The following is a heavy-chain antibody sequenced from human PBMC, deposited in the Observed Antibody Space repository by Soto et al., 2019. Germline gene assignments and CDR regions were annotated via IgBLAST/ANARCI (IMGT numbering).Heavy chain of an antibody. CDR2: MNPNSGNT. CDR1: GYTFTRYD. D-gene: IGHD1-7*01. Sequence: ASVKVSCKASGYTFTRYDINWVRQATGQGLEWMGWMNPNSGNTGYAQKFQGRVTMTRNTSISTAYMELSSLRSEDTAVYYCATAYNWNYQGAFDIWGQGTMVTVSS. CDR3: ATAYNWNYQGAFDI. V-gene: IGHV1-8*01. J-gene: IGHJ3*02.